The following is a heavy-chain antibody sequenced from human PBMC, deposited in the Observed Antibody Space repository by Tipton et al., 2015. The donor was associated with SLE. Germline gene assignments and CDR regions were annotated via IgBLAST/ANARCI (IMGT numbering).Heavy chain of an antibody. CDR3: ASRGRMIAVAVRHAFDI. CDR1: GGSFSGYY. J-gene: IGHJ3*02. V-gene: IGHV4-34*01. Sequence: TLSLTCAVYGGSFSGYYWSWIRQPLGKGLEWIGEINHSGSTNYNPSLKSRVTISVDTSKNQFSLKLSSVTAADTAVYYCASRGRMIAVAVRHAFDIWGQGTMVTVSS. CDR2: INHSGST. D-gene: IGHD6-19*01.